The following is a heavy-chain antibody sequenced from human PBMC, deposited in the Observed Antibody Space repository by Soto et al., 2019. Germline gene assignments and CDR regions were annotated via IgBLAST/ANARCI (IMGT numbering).Heavy chain of an antibody. J-gene: IGHJ3*02. V-gene: IGHV5-10-1*03. CDR2: IDPSDSYT. D-gene: IGHD6-19*01. CDR3: ARPQYSSGEKNAFDI. CDR1: GYSFTSYW. Sequence: EVQLVQSGAEVKKPGESLRISCKGSGYSFTSYWISWVRQMPGKGLEWMGRIDPSDSYTNYSPSFQGHVTISADKSISTAYLQWSSLKASDTAMYYCARPQYSSGEKNAFDIWGQGTMVTVSS.